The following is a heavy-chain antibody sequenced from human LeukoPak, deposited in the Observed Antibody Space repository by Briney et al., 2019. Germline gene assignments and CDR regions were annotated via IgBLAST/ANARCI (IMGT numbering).Heavy chain of an antibody. CDR2: ISSSSSTI. D-gene: IGHD6-19*01. CDR1: GFTFSSYS. CDR3: ARGGGWGDFDY. J-gene: IGHJ4*02. V-gene: IGHV3-48*04. Sequence: GGSLRLSCAASGFTFSSYSMNWVRQAPGKGLEWVSYISSSSSTIYYADSVKGRFTISRDNAKNSLYLQMNSLRAEGTAVYYCARGGGWGDFDYRGQGTLVTVSS.